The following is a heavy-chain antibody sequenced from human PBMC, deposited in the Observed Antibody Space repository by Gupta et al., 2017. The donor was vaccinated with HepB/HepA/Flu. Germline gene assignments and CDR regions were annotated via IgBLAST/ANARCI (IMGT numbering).Heavy chain of an antibody. D-gene: IGHD2-8*01. Sequence: QVQLQESGPGLVKPSETLSLTCSVSGGSINNYYWNWIRHPPGKRLEWIGYVYYSGDTNYNPSLKSRVTISVDPSKNQISLTLTSVTAADTAMYYCARSDTYCPSGVCPDAFDIWGQGTMVTVSS. CDR3: ARSDTYCPSGVCPDAFDI. CDR1: GGSINNYY. V-gene: IGHV4-59*13. J-gene: IGHJ3*02. CDR2: VYYSGDT.